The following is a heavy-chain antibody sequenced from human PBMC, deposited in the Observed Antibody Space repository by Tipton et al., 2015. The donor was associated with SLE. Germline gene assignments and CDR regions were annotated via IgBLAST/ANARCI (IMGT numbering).Heavy chain of an antibody. J-gene: IGHJ3*02. D-gene: IGHD3-22*01. CDR2: IIPIFYTA. Sequence: QVQLVQSGPEVKKPGASVKVSCKASGYTFTNYYMHWVRQAPGQGLEWMGGIIPIFYTANYAQKFQGRVTITADESTSTAYMELSSLRSEDTAVYYCARDSSGRDDAFDIWGQGTMVTVSS. V-gene: IGHV1-69*01. CDR3: ARDSSGRDDAFDI. CDR1: GYTFTNYY.